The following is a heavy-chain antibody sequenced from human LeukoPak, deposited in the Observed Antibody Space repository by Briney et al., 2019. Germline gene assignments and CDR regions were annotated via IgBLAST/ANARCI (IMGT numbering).Heavy chain of an antibody. CDR2: IWYDGSNK. V-gene: IGHV3-33*01. Sequence: GRSLRLSCAASGFTFSSYGMHWVRQAPGKGLEWVAVIWYDGSNKYYADSVKGRFTISRDNAKNSLYLQMNSLRAEDTAVYYCARGNYGGVYDAFDIWGQGTMVTASS. J-gene: IGHJ3*02. D-gene: IGHD4-23*01. CDR1: GFTFSSYG. CDR3: ARGNYGGVYDAFDI.